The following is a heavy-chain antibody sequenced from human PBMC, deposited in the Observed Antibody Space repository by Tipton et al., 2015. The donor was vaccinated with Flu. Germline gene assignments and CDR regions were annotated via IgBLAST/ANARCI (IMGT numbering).Heavy chain of an antibody. Sequence: TLSLTCAVSGYSIRSSDYYWGWIRQPPGKGLEWIGNIFQSGNTYHNPSLKSRVTISIDTSKNQFSLKLRSVTAADTAVYYCARRDYSNDVSEPKNWFDPWGQGALFTVSS. J-gene: IGHJ5*02. CDR1: GYSIRSSDYY. D-gene: IGHD4-11*01. V-gene: IGHV4-38-2*01. CDR3: ARRDYSNDVSEPKNWFDP. CDR2: IFQSGNT.